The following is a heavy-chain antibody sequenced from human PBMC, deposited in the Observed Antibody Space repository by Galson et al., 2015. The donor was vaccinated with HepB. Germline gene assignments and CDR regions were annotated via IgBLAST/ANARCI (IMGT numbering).Heavy chain of an antibody. D-gene: IGHD6-19*01. CDR1: GFNFRNYG. Sequence: SLRLSCAASGFNFRNYGMQWVRLAPGKGLEWVSVISYDGSVQYYADSVRGRFTISRDNSKSTLFLQMNSLRVDDTAVYYCARPVAGTVSDAFDIWGQGTMVTVSS. J-gene: IGHJ3*02. CDR2: ISYDGSVQ. V-gene: IGHV3-30*03. CDR3: ARPVAGTVSDAFDI.